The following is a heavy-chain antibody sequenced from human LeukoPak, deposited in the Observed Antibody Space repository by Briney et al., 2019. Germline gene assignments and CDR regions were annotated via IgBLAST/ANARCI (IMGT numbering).Heavy chain of an antibody. V-gene: IGHV3-49*04. Sequence: HTGGSLRLSCTASGFTFGDYAMSWVRQAPGKGLERVGFIRGKAYGGTTEYAASVKGRFTISRDDSKSIAYLQMNSLKTEDTAVYYCTRENCSGGSCSNWFDPWGQGTLVTVSS. CDR1: GFTFGDYA. D-gene: IGHD2-15*01. CDR3: TRENCSGGSCSNWFDP. CDR2: IRGKAYGGTT. J-gene: IGHJ5*02.